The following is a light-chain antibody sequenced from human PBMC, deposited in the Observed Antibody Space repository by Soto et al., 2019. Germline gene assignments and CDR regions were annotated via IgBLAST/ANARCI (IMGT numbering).Light chain of an antibody. V-gene: IGKV3-20*01. CDR3: QQYDFSPPLYT. CDR1: QNVDNTY. Sequence: EIVLTQSPGTLSLSPGETASLSCRASQNVDNTYLAWYQQKPGLPPTLLIYATSTRAAGIPDRFSGSGSGTDFTLTIDRLELEDLAVYYCQQYDFSPPLYTFGQGTKLEIK. CDR2: ATS. J-gene: IGKJ2*01.